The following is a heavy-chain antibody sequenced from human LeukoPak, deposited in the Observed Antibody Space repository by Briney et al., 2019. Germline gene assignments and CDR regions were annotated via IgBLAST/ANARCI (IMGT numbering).Heavy chain of an antibody. CDR1: GYSISSGYY. V-gene: IGHV4-38-2*02. Sequence: SETLSLTCTVSGYSISSGYYWGWIRQPPGKGLEWIGSIYHSGSTYYNPSLKSRVTISVDTSKNQFSLKLSSVTAADMAVYYCARDGHYFDYWGQGTLVTVSS. CDR2: IYHSGST. J-gene: IGHJ4*02. CDR3: ARDGHYFDY.